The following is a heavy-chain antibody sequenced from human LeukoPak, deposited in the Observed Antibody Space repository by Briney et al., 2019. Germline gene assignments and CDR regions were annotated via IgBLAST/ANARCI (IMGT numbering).Heavy chain of an antibody. CDR3: AMGAARPSSPTNKPNLWVMDV. J-gene: IGHJ6*02. CDR2: ISYDGSNK. Sequence: PGRSLRLSCAASGFTFSSYAMHWVRQAPGKGLEWVAVISYDGSNKYYADSVTGRFNISKDNSKNPLYLQMNSLRAEDTAVYYCAMGAARPSSPTNKPNLWVMDVWGQGTTVTVSS. V-gene: IGHV3-30-3*01. D-gene: IGHD6-6*01. CDR1: GFTFSSYA.